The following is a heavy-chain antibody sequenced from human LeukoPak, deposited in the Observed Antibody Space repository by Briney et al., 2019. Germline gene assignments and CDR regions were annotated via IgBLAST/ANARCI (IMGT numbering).Heavy chain of an antibody. J-gene: IGHJ4*02. CDR3: ARLAGSGWYDGATTFDY. CDR1: GGTFSSYA. CDR2: IIPIFGTA. V-gene: IGHV1-69*13. D-gene: IGHD6-19*01. Sequence: ASVKVSCKASGGTFSSYAISWVRQAPGQGLEWMGGIIPIFGTANYAQKFQGRVTITADESTSTAYMELSSLRSEDTAVYYCARLAGSGWYDGATTFDYWGQGTLVTVSS.